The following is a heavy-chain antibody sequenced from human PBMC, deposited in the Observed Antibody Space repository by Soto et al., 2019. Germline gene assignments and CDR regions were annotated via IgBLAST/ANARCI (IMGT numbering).Heavy chain of an antibody. CDR1: GFTFSSYG. CDR2: ISYDGSNK. CDR3: AKDLDSYSIVVVPDY. Sequence: GSLRLSCAASGFTFSSYGMHWVRQAPGKGLEWVAVISYDGSNKYYADSVKGRFTISRDNSKNTLYLQMNSLRAEDTAVYYCAKDLDSYSIVVVPDYWGQGILVTVSS. D-gene: IGHD3-22*01. V-gene: IGHV3-30*18. J-gene: IGHJ4*02.